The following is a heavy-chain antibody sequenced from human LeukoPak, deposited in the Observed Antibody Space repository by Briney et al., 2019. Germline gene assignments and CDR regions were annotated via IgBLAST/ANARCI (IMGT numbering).Heavy chain of an antibody. CDR1: GDSVSSTSAA. V-gene: IGHV6-1*01. CDR3: ARDAGVLVDY. Sequence: SHTLSLTCAISGDSVSSTSAAWHWIRQSPSRGLEWLGRTYYRSKWYNHYALSVKSRITINPDTSRTQFSLQLNSVTPEDTAVYYCARDAGVLVDYWGQGSLVTVSS. CDR2: TYYRSKWYN. J-gene: IGHJ4*02.